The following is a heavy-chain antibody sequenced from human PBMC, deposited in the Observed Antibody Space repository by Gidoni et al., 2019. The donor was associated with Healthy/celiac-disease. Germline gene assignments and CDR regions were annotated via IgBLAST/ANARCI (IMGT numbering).Heavy chain of an antibody. V-gene: IGHV7-4-1*02. J-gene: IGHJ4*02. Sequence: QVQLVHSGSELKKPGASVKVSCKASGYTFTSYAMNWVRQAPGQGLEWMGWINTNTGNPTYAQGFTGRFVFSLDTSVSTAYLQISSLKAEDTAVYYCARVEYPVDTAMAPQYPHWGQGTLVTVSS. D-gene: IGHD5-18*01. CDR1: GYTFTSYA. CDR3: ARVEYPVDTAMAPQYPH. CDR2: INTNTGNP.